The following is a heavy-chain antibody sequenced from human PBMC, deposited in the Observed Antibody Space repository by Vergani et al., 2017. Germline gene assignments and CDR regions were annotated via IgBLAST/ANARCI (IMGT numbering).Heavy chain of an antibody. V-gene: IGHV3-21*01. J-gene: IGHJ6*02. CDR3: AREWQGPYCSGGSCKHYYYYGMDV. D-gene: IGHD2-15*01. CDR1: GFTFSSYS. Sequence: VQLVESGGGVVQPGRSLRLSCAASGFTFSSYSMNWVRQAPGKGLEWVSSISSSSSYIYYADSVKGRFTISRDNAKNSLYLQMNSLRAEDTAVYYCAREWQGPYCSGGSCKHYYYYGMDVWGQGTTVTVSS. CDR2: ISSSSSYI.